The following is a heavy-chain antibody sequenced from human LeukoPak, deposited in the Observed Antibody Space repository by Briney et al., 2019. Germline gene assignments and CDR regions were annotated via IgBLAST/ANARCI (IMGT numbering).Heavy chain of an antibody. V-gene: IGHV3-7*05. CDR2: IQQDVSEK. D-gene: IGHD1-26*01. J-gene: IGHJ4*02. CDR1: GFNLSSYW. CDR3: AMNPPRYFN. Sequence: GGSLRLSCAAHGFNLSSYWVMWVRQAPGKGLEYVSNIQQDVSEKYYVDSVNGRFTLSRDNPNNSLSLQLSRLRAVFTSVYSCAMNPPRYFNLVQGTLVTVSS.